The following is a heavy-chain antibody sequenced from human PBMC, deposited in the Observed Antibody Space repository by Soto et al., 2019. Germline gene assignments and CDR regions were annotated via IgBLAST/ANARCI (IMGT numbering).Heavy chain of an antibody. Sequence: PSETLSLTCTVSRGSIPLGGFWWRWIPQPPGQGLEWIGYICHSGNTYYNPSLKSRVTTSLDRSKNQFSLNLSSVTAADTAVYYCARVWFGESSWFDPWGQGTLVTVSS. CDR3: ARVWFGESSWFDP. CDR1: RGSIPLGGFW. CDR2: ICHSGNT. J-gene: IGHJ5*02. V-gene: IGHV4-30-2*01. D-gene: IGHD3-10*01.